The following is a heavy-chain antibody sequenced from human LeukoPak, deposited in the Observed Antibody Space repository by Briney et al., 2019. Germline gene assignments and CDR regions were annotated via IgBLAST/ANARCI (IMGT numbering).Heavy chain of an antibody. CDR2: ISYDGSNK. Sequence: PGGSLRLSCAASGFTFSSYGMHWVRQAPGKGLEWVAVISYDGSNKYYADSVKGRFTISRDNSKNTLYLQMNSLRAEDTAVYYCAGSGSTTYNWFDPWGQGTLVTVSS. J-gene: IGHJ5*02. V-gene: IGHV3-30*03. CDR3: AGSGSTTYNWFDP. CDR1: GFTFSSYG. D-gene: IGHD3-10*01.